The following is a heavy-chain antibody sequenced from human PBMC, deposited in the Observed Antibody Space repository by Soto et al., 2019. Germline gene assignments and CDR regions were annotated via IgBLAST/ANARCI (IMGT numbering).Heavy chain of an antibody. J-gene: IGHJ6*02. Sequence: ASVKVSCKASGYTFTGYYMHWVRQAPGQGLEWMGWINPNSGGTNYAQKFQGWVTMTRDTSISTAYMELSRLRSDDTAVYYCARQEVGYCSGGSCYTPDYYGMDVWGQGTTVTVSS. D-gene: IGHD2-15*01. CDR2: INPNSGGT. V-gene: IGHV1-2*04. CDR1: GYTFTGYY. CDR3: ARQEVGYCSGGSCYTPDYYGMDV.